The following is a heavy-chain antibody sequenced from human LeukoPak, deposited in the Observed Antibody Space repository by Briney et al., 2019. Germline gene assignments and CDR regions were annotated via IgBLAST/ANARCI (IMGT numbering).Heavy chain of an antibody. Sequence: GESLKISCKGSGYRFTSYWIGWGRQMPGKGLGWMGIIYPGDSDTRYSPSFQGQVTISADKSISTAYLQWSSLKASDTAMYYCARRPGYCSGGSCYSSNWFDPWGQGTLVTVSS. CDR1: GYRFTSYW. D-gene: IGHD2-15*01. CDR2: IYPGDSDT. J-gene: IGHJ5*02. V-gene: IGHV5-51*01. CDR3: ARRPGYCSGGSCYSSNWFDP.